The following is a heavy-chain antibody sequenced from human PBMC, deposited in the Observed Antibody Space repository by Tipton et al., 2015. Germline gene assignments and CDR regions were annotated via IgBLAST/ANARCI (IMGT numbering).Heavy chain of an antibody. J-gene: IGHJ6*02. CDR2: IHSRGRT. D-gene: IGHD6-19*01. V-gene: IGHV4-4*07. CDR1: GGSISSYY. CDR3: AREGSGWSIYYYNGMDV. Sequence: TLSLTCTVSGGSISSYYWSWIRQPAGKGLEYIGRIHSRGRTNYNPSLKSRVSMSVDTPKNQFPLRLSSVTAADTAVYYCAREGSGWSIYYYNGMDVWGQRTTVTVSS.